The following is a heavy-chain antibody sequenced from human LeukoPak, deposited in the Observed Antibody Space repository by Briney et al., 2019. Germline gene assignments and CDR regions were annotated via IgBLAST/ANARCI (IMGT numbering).Heavy chain of an antibody. CDR2: IYNTGST. V-gene: IGHV4-61*01. J-gene: IGHJ4*02. D-gene: IGHD1-26*01. Sequence: SETLCLTCTVSGGPVSSGSYYWSGFRQPPGKGLEWIGYIYNTGSTSYNSSIKTRVTISVDTSKYQLSLKLSSVTAADTAVYYCAIENWGSYSRDWGQVTLVTVSS. CDR3: AIENWGSYSRD. CDR1: GGPVSSGSYY.